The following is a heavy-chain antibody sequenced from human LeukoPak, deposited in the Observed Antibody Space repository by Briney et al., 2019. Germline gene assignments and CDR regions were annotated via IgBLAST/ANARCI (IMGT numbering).Heavy chain of an antibody. D-gene: IGHD2-21*01. CDR1: GFTFSSYA. J-gene: IGHJ4*02. CDR2: ITGSADNT. V-gene: IGHV3-23*01. CDR3: AILAGNPY. Sequence: PGGSLRLSCAASGFTFSSYAMSWVRQAPGKGLEWVSSITGSADNTYYADSVKGRFTISRGNSKNTLYLQMNSLRAEDTAVYYCAILAGNPYWGPGTLVTVSS.